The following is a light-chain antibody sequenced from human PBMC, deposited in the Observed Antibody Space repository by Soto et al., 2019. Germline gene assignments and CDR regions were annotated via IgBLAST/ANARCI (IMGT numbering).Light chain of an antibody. J-gene: IGKJ4*01. Sequence: DIQMTQSPSSLSASVGDRVTITCRASQSITISGNWYQQKPGKAPKLLIFATASLQSGVPSRFSGSGSGTDFTLTISSLPPEDLSTYYCQQSLTTPLPVGGGTKGELK. V-gene: IGKV1-39*01. CDR3: QQSLTTPLP. CDR1: QSITIS. CDR2: ATA.